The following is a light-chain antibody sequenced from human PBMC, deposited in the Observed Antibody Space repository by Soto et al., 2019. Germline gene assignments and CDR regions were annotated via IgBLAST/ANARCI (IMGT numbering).Light chain of an antibody. Sequence: QSVLTQPPSASETPGQRVTISCSGSSSNIGSNHVYWYQHLPGTAPKLLIYRNYLRPSGVPDRFSASKSATSASLAISGLKVEDEADYYCCSSGGSPTYVFGTGTKLTVL. CDR3: CSSGGSPTYV. CDR1: SSNIGSNH. V-gene: IGLV1-47*01. J-gene: IGLJ1*01. CDR2: RNY.